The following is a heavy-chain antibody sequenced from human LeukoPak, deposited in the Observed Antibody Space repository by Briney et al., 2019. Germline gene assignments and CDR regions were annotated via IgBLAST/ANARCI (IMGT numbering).Heavy chain of an antibody. CDR3: AKDYDFWSGYYGAYYFDY. Sequence: GGSLRLSCAASGFTLSSYAMSWVRQAPGKGLDWVSTISGSGDSTYYADSVKGRFTISRDNSKNTLYLQMNSLRAEDTAVYYCAKDYDFWSGYYGAYYFDYWGQGTLVTVSS. D-gene: IGHD3-3*01. V-gene: IGHV3-23*01. CDR1: GFTLSSYA. J-gene: IGHJ4*02. CDR2: ISGSGDST.